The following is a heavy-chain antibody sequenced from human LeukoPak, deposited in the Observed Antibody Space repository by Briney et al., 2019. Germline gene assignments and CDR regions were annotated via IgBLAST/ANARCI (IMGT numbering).Heavy chain of an antibody. V-gene: IGHV4-34*01. CDR3: ARDYGGNSNDY. D-gene: IGHD4-23*01. CDR1: GGSFSGYY. Sequence: SETLSLTCAVYGGSFSGYYWSWIRQPPGKGLEWIGEINHSGSTNYNPSLKGRVTISVDTSKNQFSLKLSSVTAADTAVYYCARDYGGNSNDYWGQGTLVTVSS. CDR2: INHSGST. J-gene: IGHJ4*02.